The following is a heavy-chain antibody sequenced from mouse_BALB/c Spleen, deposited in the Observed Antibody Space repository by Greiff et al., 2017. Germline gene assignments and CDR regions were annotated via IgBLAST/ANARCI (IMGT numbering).Heavy chain of an antibody. V-gene: IGHV3-6*02. CDR2: ISYDGSN. J-gene: IGHJ1*01. CDR1: GYSITSGYY. CDR3: ARGRTGPHWYFDV. Sequence: EVKLVESGPGLVKPSQSLSLTCSVTGYSITSGYYWNWIRQFPGNKLEWMGYISYDGSNNYNPSLKNRISITRDTSKNQFFLKLNSVTTEDTATYYCARGRTGPHWYFDVWGAGTTVTVSS.